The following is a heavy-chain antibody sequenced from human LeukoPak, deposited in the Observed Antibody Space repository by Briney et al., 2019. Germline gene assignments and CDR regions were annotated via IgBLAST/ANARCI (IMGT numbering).Heavy chain of an antibody. J-gene: IGHJ4*02. CDR1: GFTFSSYG. V-gene: IGHV3-33*06. Sequence: PGGSLRLSCAASGFTFSSYGMHWVRQAPGKGLEWVAVIWYDGSNKYYADSVKGRFTISRDNSKNTLYLQMNSLRAEDTAVYYCAKDNRSGTRSFFDYWGQGTLVTVSS. D-gene: IGHD2-2*01. CDR2: IWYDGSNK. CDR3: AKDNRSGTRSFFDY.